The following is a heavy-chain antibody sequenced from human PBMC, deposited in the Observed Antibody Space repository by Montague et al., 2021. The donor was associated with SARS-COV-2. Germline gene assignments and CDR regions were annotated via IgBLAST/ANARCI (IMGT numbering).Heavy chain of an antibody. CDR1: GGSFGDDH. D-gene: IGHD3-22*01. CDR3: ARGHLSVSMIVVVFTSASYYFDY. CDR2: IKQSGST. J-gene: IGHJ4*02. V-gene: IGHV4-34*01. Sequence: SETLSLTCGVYGGSFGDDHWSWIRQPPGKGLEWIGDIKQSGSTNYNPSLKSRVTISVDTSRNQFSLKLTSVTAADTAVYFCARGHLSVSMIVVVFTSASYYFDYWGQGALVTASS.